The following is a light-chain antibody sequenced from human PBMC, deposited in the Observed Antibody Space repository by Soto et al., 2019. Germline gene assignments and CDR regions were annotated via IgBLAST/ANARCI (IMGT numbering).Light chain of an antibody. Sequence: EIVLTQSPGSLSLSPGERATLSCRASQSVNSNYLAWYQRKPGEAPRLLFYGASNRATDIPYRFSASGSGTDFTLTITRLEAEDFAVYYCQQYDSTPQTFGQGTKVEVK. V-gene: IGKV3-20*01. J-gene: IGKJ1*01. CDR3: QQYDSTPQT. CDR2: GAS. CDR1: QSVNSNY.